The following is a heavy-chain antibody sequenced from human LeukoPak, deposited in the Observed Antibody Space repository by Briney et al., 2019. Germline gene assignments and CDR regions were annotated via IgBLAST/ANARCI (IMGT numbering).Heavy chain of an antibody. J-gene: IGHJ3*02. V-gene: IGHV3-74*01. CDR1: GFTFSNYW. CDR2: LISDGSST. D-gene: IGHD6-13*01. Sequence: GGSLRLSCAASGFTFSNYWMHWVRQAPGKGLVWFSRLISDGSSTNYADSVKGRFTISRDNSKNTLYLQMNSLRAEDTAVYYCASNEGYSSSWYRDAFDIWGQGTMVTVSS. CDR3: ASNEGYSSSWYRDAFDI.